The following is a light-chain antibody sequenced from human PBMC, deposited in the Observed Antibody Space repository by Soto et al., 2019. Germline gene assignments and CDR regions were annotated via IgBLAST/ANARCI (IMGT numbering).Light chain of an antibody. Sequence: DIQMTQSPSTLSASVGDRVTITCRASQSISSWLAWYQQKPGKAPKLLIYGASTRATDIPARFSGSGSGTEFTLTISSLQSEDFAVYYCQQYKNWPPITFGQGTRLEIK. CDR3: QQYKNWPPIT. V-gene: IGKV1-5*01. CDR2: GAS. J-gene: IGKJ5*01. CDR1: QSISSW.